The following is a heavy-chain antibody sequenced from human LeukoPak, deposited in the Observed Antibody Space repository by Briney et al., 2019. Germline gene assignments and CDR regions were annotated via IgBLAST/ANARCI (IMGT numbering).Heavy chain of an antibody. CDR2: IIPIFGTA. Sequence: SVKVSCKASGGTFSSYAISWVRQAPGQGLEWMGGIIPIFGTANYAQKFQGRVTITADKATSTAYMELSSLRSEDTAVYYCARPVRDFWSGYYTGTSLDYYYYYMDVWGKGTTVTVSS. D-gene: IGHD3-3*01. CDR1: GGTFSSYA. CDR3: ARPVRDFWSGYYTGTSLDYYYYYMDV. J-gene: IGHJ6*03. V-gene: IGHV1-69*06.